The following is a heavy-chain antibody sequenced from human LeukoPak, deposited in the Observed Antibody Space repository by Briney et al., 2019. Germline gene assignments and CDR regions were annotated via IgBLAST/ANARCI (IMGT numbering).Heavy chain of an antibody. D-gene: IGHD3-10*01. CDR2: ISYDGSDK. CDR1: GFTFSSYI. V-gene: IGHV3-30*18. J-gene: IGHJ4*02. Sequence: GGSLRLSCAASGFTFSSYIMNWVRQAPGKGPEWLAVISYDGSDKYYADSVKGRFTISRDNSRNTLYLQMNSLRAEDTAVYYCAKDRGLWFGELYRHPDYWGQGTLVTVSS. CDR3: AKDRGLWFGELYRHPDY.